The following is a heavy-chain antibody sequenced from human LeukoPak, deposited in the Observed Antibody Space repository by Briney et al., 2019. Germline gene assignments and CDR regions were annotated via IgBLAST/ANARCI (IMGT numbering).Heavy chain of an antibody. CDR2: ISSSSSYI. V-gene: IGHV3-21*01. J-gene: IGHJ3*02. D-gene: IGHD4-17*01. Sequence: GGSLRLSCAASGFTFSSYSMNWVRQAPGKGLEWVSSISSSSSYIYYADSVEGRFTISRDNAKNSLYLQMNSLRAEDTAVYYCARDYPDYGDYEDAFDIWGQGTMVTVSS. CDR3: ARDYPDYGDYEDAFDI. CDR1: GFTFSSYS.